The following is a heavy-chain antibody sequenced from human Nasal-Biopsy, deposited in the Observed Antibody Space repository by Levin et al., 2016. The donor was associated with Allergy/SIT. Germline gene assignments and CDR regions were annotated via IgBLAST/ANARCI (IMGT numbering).Heavy chain of an antibody. CDR3: ASTKYQLVNHFDY. Sequence: SETLSLTCTVSGGSISSGSHYWGWIRQPPGRGLEWIASIYYTGSTYYNPSLKSRVTISVDTSKNQFSLKLNSVTAADTALYYCASTKYQLVNHFDYWGQGTLVTVSS. D-gene: IGHD2-2*01. CDR2: IYYTGST. V-gene: IGHV4-39*01. CDR1: GGSISSGSHY. J-gene: IGHJ4*02.